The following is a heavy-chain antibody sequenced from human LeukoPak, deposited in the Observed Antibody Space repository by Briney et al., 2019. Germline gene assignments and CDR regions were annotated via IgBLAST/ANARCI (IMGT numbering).Heavy chain of an antibody. V-gene: IGHV3-30*18. CDR3: AKVLLWFGELSYYYGMDV. Sequence: PGGSLRLSCAASGFTFSSYGMHWVRQAPGKGLEWVAVISYDGSNKYYADSVKGRFTISRDNSKNTLYLQMNSLRAEDTAVYYCAKVLLWFGELSYYYGMDVWGQGTTVTVSS. J-gene: IGHJ6*02. CDR1: GFTFSSYG. CDR2: ISYDGSNK. D-gene: IGHD3-10*01.